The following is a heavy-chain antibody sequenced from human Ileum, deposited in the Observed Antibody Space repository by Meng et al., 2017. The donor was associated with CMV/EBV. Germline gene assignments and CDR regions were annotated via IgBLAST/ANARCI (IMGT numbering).Heavy chain of an antibody. CDR2: IHSSGNT. CDR1: GASISRYY. Sequence: VHRQWPGPGRVKPSETLSLTCTVFGASISRYYWTWIRQPAGKGLEFIGRIHSSGNTDYNPSLMSRVTMSIDTSKNQLSLNLNSVTAADTAVYYCARAAARGVPVDFWGQGMLVTVSS. J-gene: IGHJ4*02. D-gene: IGHD3-10*01. V-gene: IGHV4-4*07. CDR3: ARAAARGVPVDF.